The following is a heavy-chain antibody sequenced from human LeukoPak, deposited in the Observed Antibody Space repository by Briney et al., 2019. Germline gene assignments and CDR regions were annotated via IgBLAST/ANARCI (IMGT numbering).Heavy chain of an antibody. CDR1: GFTFSSYS. Sequence: GRSLRLSCAASGFTFSSYSMNWVRQAPGKGLEWVSSISSSSSYIYYADSVKGRFTISRDNAKNSLYLQMNSLRAEDTAVYYCARPTTVAGNFPFDYWGQGTLVTVSS. D-gene: IGHD6-19*01. CDR3: ARPTTVAGNFPFDY. J-gene: IGHJ4*02. CDR2: ISSSSSYI. V-gene: IGHV3-21*01.